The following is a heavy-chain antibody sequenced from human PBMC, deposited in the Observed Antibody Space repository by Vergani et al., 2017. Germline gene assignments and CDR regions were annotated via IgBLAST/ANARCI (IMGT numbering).Heavy chain of an antibody. D-gene: IGHD5-24*01. CDR2: IYPGDSDT. J-gene: IGHJ2*01. CDR3: ARRSLEMATIVGPARGAYWYFDL. CDR1: GYSFTSYW. Sequence: EVQLVQSGAEVKKPGESLKISCKGSGYSFTSYWIGWVRQMPGKGLEWMGIIYPGDSDTRYSPSFQGQVTISADKSISTAYLQWSSLKASDTAMHYCARRSLEMATIVGPARGAYWYFDLWGRGTLVTVSS. V-gene: IGHV5-51*01.